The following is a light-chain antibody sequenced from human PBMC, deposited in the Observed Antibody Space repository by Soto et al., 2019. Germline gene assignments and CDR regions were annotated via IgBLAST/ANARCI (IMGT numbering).Light chain of an antibody. CDR1: RSDVGGYNY. CDR2: DVS. CDR3: CSYAGTFLWV. V-gene: IGLV2-11*01. J-gene: IGLJ3*02. Sequence: QSVLTQPRSVSGSPGQSVTISCTGSRSDVGGYNYVSWYQQHPGKAPKIMIYDVSERPSGVPDRFSGSKSGHTASLTISGLQPEDEADYYCCSYAGTFLWVFGGGTKLTVL.